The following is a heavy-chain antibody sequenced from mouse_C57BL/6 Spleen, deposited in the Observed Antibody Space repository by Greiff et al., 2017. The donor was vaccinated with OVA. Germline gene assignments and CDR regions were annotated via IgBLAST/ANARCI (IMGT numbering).Heavy chain of an antibody. D-gene: IGHD2-1*01. Sequence: EVKLMESGGGLVQPGGSLSLSCAASGFTFPDYYMSWVRQPPGKALEWLGFIRNKANGYTTEYSASVKGRFTISRDNSQSILYLQMNALRAEDSATYYCARWGGNGRAMDYWGQGTSVTVSS. CDR2: IRNKANGYTT. CDR1: GFTFPDYY. V-gene: IGHV7-3*01. CDR3: ARWGGNGRAMDY. J-gene: IGHJ4*01.